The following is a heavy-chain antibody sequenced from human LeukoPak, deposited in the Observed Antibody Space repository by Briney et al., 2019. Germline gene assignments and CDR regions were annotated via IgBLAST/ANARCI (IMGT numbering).Heavy chain of an antibody. D-gene: IGHD4-17*01. V-gene: IGHV1-18*01. J-gene: IGHJ5*02. Sequence: ASVKVSCKVSGYTLTDLSIHWVRQAPGQGLEWMGWISAYNGNTNYAQKLQGRVTMTTDTSTSTAYMELRSLRSDDTAVYYCARDYGDYEYDKENWFDPWGQGTLVTVSS. CDR3: ARDYGDYEYDKENWFDP. CDR1: GYTLTDLS. CDR2: ISAYNGNT.